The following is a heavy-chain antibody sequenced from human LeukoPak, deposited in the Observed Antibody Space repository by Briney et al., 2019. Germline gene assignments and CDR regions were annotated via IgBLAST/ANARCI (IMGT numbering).Heavy chain of an antibody. V-gene: IGHV4-4*02. Sequence: SGTLSLTCAVSGGSISSSNWWSWVRPPPGKGLEWIGEIYHSGSTNYNPSLKSRVIISVDKSKNQFSLKLSSVTAADTAVYYCAREFIYDSSGYYLGYYYYMDVWGKGTTVTVSS. CDR1: GGSISSSNW. CDR3: AREFIYDSSGYYLGYYYYMDV. CDR2: IYHSGST. D-gene: IGHD3-22*01. J-gene: IGHJ6*03.